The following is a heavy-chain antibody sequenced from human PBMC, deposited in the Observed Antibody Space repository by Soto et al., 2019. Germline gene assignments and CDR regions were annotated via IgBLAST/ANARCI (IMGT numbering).Heavy chain of an antibody. CDR1: GYNYKTNV. J-gene: IGHJ6*02. CDR3: ARGPFRPSAMDV. D-gene: IGHD3-10*01. CDR2: TIPALGKT. V-gene: IGHV1-69*01. Sequence: QVQPMQSGAEIKKPGSSEKVSCKTSGYNYKTNVSTWLRQAPDKGLESMGGTIPALGKTHYIEKFQGRVTITVDDATRTVYMEVRDLTAEDTAIYYCARGPFRPSAMDVWGQGTTVTVSS.